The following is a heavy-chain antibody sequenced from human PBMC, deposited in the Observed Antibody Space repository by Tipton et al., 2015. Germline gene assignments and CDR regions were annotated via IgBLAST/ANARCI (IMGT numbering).Heavy chain of an antibody. Sequence: GSLRLSCSAAGFTLSRYAMNWVRQAPGKGLEWVSTISGNGFSTYYADSLKGRFTISRDNSKSTLYLQMNSLRAEDTAVYYCAKVGYFDWLIYWGQGTLVTVSS. CDR3: AKVGYFDWLIY. CDR1: GFTLSRYA. CDR2: ISGNGFST. D-gene: IGHD3-9*01. V-gene: IGHV3-23*01. J-gene: IGHJ4*02.